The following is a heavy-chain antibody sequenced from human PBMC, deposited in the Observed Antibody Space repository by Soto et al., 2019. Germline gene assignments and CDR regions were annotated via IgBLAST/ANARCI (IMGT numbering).Heavy chain of an antibody. CDR2: INPNSGGT. J-gene: IGHJ6*02. CDR3: ARDDNYSRRGWDYGMDV. D-gene: IGHD2-15*01. V-gene: IGHV1-2*04. CDR1: GYPGTGYY. Sequence: SVKVSCRASGYPGTGYYIHCVRQAPPQGPERMGWINPNSGGTNDAQKFQGWVTMTRDTSISTAYMELSRLRSDDTAVYYCARDDNYSRRGWDYGMDVWGQGTTVTVSS.